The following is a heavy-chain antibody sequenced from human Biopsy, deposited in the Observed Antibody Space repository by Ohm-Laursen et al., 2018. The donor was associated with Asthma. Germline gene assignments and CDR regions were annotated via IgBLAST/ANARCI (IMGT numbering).Heavy chain of an antibody. J-gene: IGHJ4*02. CDR1: GFTFSTYA. CDR3: ARDMNRDGWYFDY. V-gene: IGHV3-30-3*01. D-gene: IGHD5-24*01. Sequence: SLRLSCTASGFTFSTYAMHWVRQAPGKGLEWVAVISYDGSNKYYADSVKGRFTIFRDNSKNTLYLQMNSLRGDDTAVYYCARDMNRDGWYFDYWGQGTLVTVSS. CDR2: ISYDGSNK.